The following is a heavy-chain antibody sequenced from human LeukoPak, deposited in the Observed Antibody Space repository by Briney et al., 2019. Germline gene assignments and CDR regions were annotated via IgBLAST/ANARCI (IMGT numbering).Heavy chain of an antibody. Sequence: GGSLRLSCAASGFTFSSYSMNWVRQAPGKGQEWDSSVSSSRSYIYYADSVKGRFTISRDNAKNSLYLQMNSLRAEDTAVYYCARGRREAYYDILTGGNWFDPWGQGTLVTVSS. CDR2: VSSSRSYI. D-gene: IGHD3-9*01. J-gene: IGHJ5*02. CDR1: GFTFSSYS. V-gene: IGHV3-21*01. CDR3: ARGRREAYYDILTGGNWFDP.